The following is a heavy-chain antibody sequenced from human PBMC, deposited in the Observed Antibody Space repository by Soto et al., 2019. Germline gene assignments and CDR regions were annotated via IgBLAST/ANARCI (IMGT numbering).Heavy chain of an antibody. V-gene: IGHV3-30-3*01. CDR2: ISYDGSNK. J-gene: IGHJ5*02. CDR1: GFTFSSYA. CDR3: ARDRLPGIAVAEDWFDP. D-gene: IGHD6-19*01. Sequence: PGGSLRLSCAASGFTFSSYAMHWVRQAPGKGLEWVAVISYDGSNKYYADSVKGRFTISRDNSKNTLYLQMNSLRAEDTAVYYSARDRLPGIAVAEDWFDPWGQGTLVTVSS.